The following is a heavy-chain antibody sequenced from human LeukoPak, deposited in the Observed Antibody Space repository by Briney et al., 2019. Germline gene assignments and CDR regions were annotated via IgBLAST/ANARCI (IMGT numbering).Heavy chain of an antibody. CDR3: ARSVALTRYYFDY. J-gene: IGHJ4*02. CDR1: GYTFTSYA. D-gene: IGHD5-12*01. Sequence: ASVKVSCKASGYTFTSYAMHWVRQAPGQRLEWMGWINAGNGNTKYSQKFQGRVTITRDTSASTAYMELSSLRSDDTAVYYCARSVALTRYYFDYWGQGTLVTVSS. CDR2: INAGNGNT. V-gene: IGHV1-3*01.